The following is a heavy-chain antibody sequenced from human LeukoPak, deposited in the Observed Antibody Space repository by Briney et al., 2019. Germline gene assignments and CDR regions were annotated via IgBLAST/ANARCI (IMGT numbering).Heavy chain of an antibody. J-gene: IGHJ4*02. CDR3: ARVSGSYSSFDY. CDR2: IYYSGGT. D-gene: IGHD1-26*01. CDR1: GGSISSSSYY. Sequence: PSETLSLTCTVSGGSISSSSYYWGWIRQPPGKGLEWIGSIYYSGGTYYNPSLKSRVTISVDTSKNQFSLKLSSVTAADTAVYYRARVSGSYSSFDYWGQGTLVTVSS. V-gene: IGHV4-39*07.